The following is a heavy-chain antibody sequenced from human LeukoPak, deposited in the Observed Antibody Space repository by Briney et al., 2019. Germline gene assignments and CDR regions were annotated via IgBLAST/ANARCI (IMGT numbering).Heavy chain of an antibody. Sequence: SETLSLTCTVSGYSISSGYYWGWIRQPPGKGLEWIGSIYHSGSTYYNPSLKSRVTISVDTSKNQFSLKLSSVTAADTAVYYCAREWGRGPRTYSGYDPGIDYWGQGTLVTVSS. CDR1: GYSISSGYY. CDR2: IYHSGST. V-gene: IGHV4-38-2*02. D-gene: IGHD5-12*01. J-gene: IGHJ4*02. CDR3: AREWGRGPRTYSGYDPGIDY.